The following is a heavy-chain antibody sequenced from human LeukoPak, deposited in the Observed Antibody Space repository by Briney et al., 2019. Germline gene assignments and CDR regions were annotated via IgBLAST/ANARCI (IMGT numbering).Heavy chain of an antibody. V-gene: IGHV3-15*01. D-gene: IGHD3-22*01. CDR1: GFTFHNAW. CDR3: SYYYDSTGYVRFDY. J-gene: IGHJ4*02. Sequence: GGSLRLSCSASGFTFHNAWMSWVRQAPGKGLEWVGRVKSKTDGGSIDYAAPVKGRFTISRDDSKNTLYLQMNSLKTEDTAMYYCSYYYDSTGYVRFDYWGQGTLVTVSS. CDR2: VKSKTDGGSI.